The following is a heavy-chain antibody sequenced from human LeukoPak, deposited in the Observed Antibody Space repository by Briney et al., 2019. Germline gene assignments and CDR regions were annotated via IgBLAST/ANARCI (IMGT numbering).Heavy chain of an antibody. CDR1: GASISGSGYY. CDR2: IYYGENT. J-gene: IGHJ4*02. Sequence: PSETLSLTCTVSGASISGSGYYWGWIRQPPGKGLEWIGNIYYGENTYYNPSLKSRVTISIDTSKNQFYLKLSSLTAADTAVYYCARRDDSSGYHKIFDYWGPGTLVTVSS. D-gene: IGHD3-22*01. V-gene: IGHV4-39*01. CDR3: ARRDDSSGYHKIFDY.